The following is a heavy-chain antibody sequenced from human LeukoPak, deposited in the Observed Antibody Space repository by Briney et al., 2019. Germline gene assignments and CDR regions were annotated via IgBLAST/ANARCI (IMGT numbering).Heavy chain of an antibody. J-gene: IGHJ4*02. V-gene: IGHV4-59*01. CDR1: GGSISSYY. D-gene: IGHD3-16*01. Sequence: SETLSLTCTVSGGSISSYYWSWIRQPPGKGLEWIGYIYYSGSTNYNPSLKSRVTISVDTSKNQFSLKLSSVTAADTAVYYRARDRGGTFLRYFDYWGQGTLVTVSS. CDR3: ARDRGGTFLRYFDY. CDR2: IYYSGST.